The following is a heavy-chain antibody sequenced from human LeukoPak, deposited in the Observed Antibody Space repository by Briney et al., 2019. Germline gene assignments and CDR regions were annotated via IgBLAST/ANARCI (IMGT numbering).Heavy chain of an antibody. V-gene: IGHV1-2*02. CDR3: AREVFVDY. CDR2: INPNSGGT. J-gene: IGHJ4*02. Sequence: ASVKVSCKASGYTFTSYGISWVRQAPGQGLEWMGWINPNSGGTNYAQKFQGRVTMTRDTSIGTAYMELRSLRSDDTAVYYCAREVFVDYWGQGTLVTVSS. CDR1: GYTFTSYG.